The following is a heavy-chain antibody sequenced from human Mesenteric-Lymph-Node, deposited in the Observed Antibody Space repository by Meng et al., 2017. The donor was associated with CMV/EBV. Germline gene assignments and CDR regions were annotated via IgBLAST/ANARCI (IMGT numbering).Heavy chain of an antibody. J-gene: IGHJ6*02. CDR1: GFIVSGNY. D-gene: IGHD3-22*01. CDR3: ARYFYDTSGSYGDYYYGLDV. V-gene: IGHV3-53*01. CDR2: IYRGGNT. Sequence: GGSLRLSCAVSGFIVSGNYMSWVRQAPGKGLEWVSVIYRGGNTYYADSMKGRFTISRDNSKNTVYLQMNNLRAEDTAVYHCARYFYDTSGSYGDYYYGLDVWGQGTTVTVSS.